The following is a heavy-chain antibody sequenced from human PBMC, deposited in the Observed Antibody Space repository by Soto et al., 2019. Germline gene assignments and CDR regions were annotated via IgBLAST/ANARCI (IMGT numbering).Heavy chain of an antibody. V-gene: IGHV3-23*01. J-gene: IGHJ4*02. D-gene: IGHD1-1*01. CDR3: TKGGIPRRYNIPKVDFDY. CDR2: LSASGATT. Sequence: EVHLLESGGDLVQRGGSLTLSCAASGFIFINYAMSWGRQAPWKGLEWVSALSASGATTYYPDSVKARFTVSRDNSTDTLYPPTNTLRAEHTAVYYCTKGGIPRRYNIPKVDFDYWGQGSLVTVSS. CDR1: GFIFINYA.